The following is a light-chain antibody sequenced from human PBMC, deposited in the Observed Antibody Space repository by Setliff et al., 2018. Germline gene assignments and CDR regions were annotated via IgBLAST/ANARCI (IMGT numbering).Light chain of an antibody. CDR3: SSYTRSSTYV. V-gene: IGLV2-14*03. J-gene: IGLJ1*01. CDR2: DAS. Sequence: LAQPASISGSLGQSITISCTGTSSDIGGDNYVSWYQQLPGKAPQLIIYDASSRPSGVSHHFSGSKSGYTASLTISGLQAGDEADYYCSSYTRSSTYVFGGGTKVTVL. CDR1: SSDIGGDNY.